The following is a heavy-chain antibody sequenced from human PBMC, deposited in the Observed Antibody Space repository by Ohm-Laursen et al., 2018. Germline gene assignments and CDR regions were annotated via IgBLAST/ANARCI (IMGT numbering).Heavy chain of an antibody. Sequence: SLRLSCAAPGFTFSSYAMSWVRQAPGKGLEWVSAISGSGGSTYYADSVKGRFTISRDNSKNTLYLQMNSLRAEDTAVYYCARVDDSSGYDYWGQGTLVTVSS. D-gene: IGHD3-22*01. J-gene: IGHJ4*02. CDR3: ARVDDSSGYDY. CDR2: ISGSGGST. CDR1: GFTFSSYA. V-gene: IGHV3-23*01.